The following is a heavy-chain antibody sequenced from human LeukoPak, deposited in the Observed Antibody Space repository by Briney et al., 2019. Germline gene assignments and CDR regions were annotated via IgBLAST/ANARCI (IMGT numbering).Heavy chain of an antibody. V-gene: IGHV3-23*01. CDR2: LTNNGANT. CDR3: AKGTLGSCIGPRCYPLDS. Sequence: GGSLRLSCAASGFTFSSYAMNWVRQAPEKGLGWISILTNNGANTWYADSVKGRFTISRDNSKNTLYLQMNSLRAEDTAIYYCAKGTLGSCIGPRCYPLDSWGQGTLVTVSS. D-gene: IGHD2-15*01. CDR1: GFTFSSYA. J-gene: IGHJ4*02.